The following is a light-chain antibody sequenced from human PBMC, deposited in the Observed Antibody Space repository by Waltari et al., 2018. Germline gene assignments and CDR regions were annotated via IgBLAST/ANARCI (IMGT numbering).Light chain of an antibody. V-gene: IGLV2-23*03. CDR3: CSNVGSSVF. CDR1: NSNVGSYNL. J-gene: IGLJ2*01. CDR2: EGN. Sequence: QSALTQPASVSGSPGQSITISCTGFNSNVGSYNLCSWYQKHPGKAPKLLIYEGNRRPSGVSNRFSGSKSDNTASLTLSGLQAEDEADYYCCSNVGSSVFFGGGTKLTVL.